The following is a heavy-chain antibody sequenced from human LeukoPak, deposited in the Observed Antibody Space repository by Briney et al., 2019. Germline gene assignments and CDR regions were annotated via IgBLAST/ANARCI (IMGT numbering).Heavy chain of an antibody. CDR1: GFMFNKHW. D-gene: IGHD2-15*01. V-gene: IGHV3-7*01. Sequence: GGSLRLSCETSGFMFNKHWMSWVRQAPGKGLEWVANIKEDGSEEYYVDSVKGRFTISRDNVKNSLCLQMNGLRVEDTAVYYRATYGVMVEATDYWGLGTLVTVSS. CDR3: ATYGVMVEATDY. CDR2: IKEDGSEE. J-gene: IGHJ4*02.